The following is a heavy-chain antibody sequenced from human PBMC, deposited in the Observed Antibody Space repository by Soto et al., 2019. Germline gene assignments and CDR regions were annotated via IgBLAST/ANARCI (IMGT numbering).Heavy chain of an antibody. CDR2: IYYSGST. CDR3: ARAARYYYDSSGYFNWFDP. V-gene: IGHV4-59*01. Sequence: SETLSLTCTVSGGSISSYYWSWIRQPPGKGLEWIGYIYYSGSTNYNPSLKSRVTISVDTSKNQFSLKLSSVTAADTAVYYCARAARYYYDSSGYFNWFDPWGQGTLVTVSS. J-gene: IGHJ5*02. D-gene: IGHD3-22*01. CDR1: GGSISSYY.